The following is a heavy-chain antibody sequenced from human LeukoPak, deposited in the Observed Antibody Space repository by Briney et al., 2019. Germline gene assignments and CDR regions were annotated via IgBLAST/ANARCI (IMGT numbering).Heavy chain of an antibody. D-gene: IGHD3-16*01. CDR2: ISGRSSHV. V-gene: IGHV3-21*01. Sequence: GGSLRLSCSASGFSFSDYDMNWVRPAPGKGLEWVSAISGRSSHVYYGESVKGRFTISRDNAKNSLYLQLDSLGVEDTAVYYCGRAFPPLRTSSAGDLWGQGTLVTVPS. CDR3: GRAFPPLRTSSAGDL. J-gene: IGHJ1*01. CDR1: GFSFSDYD.